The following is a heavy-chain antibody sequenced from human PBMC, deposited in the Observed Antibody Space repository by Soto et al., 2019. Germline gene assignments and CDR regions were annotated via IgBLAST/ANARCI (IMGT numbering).Heavy chain of an antibody. J-gene: IGHJ6*02. Sequence: SETLSLTCAVYGGSFSGYYWSWIRQPPGKGLEWIGEINHSGSTNYNPSLKSRVTISVDTSKNQFSLKLTSVTAADTAVYYCARYSSNWFQTEGMDVWGQGTTVTVSS. CDR1: GGSFSGYY. V-gene: IGHV4-34*01. CDR2: INHSGST. D-gene: IGHD6-13*01. CDR3: ARYSSNWFQTEGMDV.